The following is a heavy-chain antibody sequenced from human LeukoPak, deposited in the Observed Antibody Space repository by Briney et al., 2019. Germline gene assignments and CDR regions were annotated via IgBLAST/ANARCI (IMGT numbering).Heavy chain of an antibody. Sequence: PGGSLRLSCAASGFTVSSNYMGWVRQAPGQGLEWVSVIYSGGSTYYADSVKGRFTISRDNSKNTLYLQMNSLRAEDTAVYYCARDSQLQYFQHWGQGTLVTVSS. D-gene: IGHD2-21*01. J-gene: IGHJ1*01. CDR3: ARDSQLQYFQH. CDR2: IYSGGST. V-gene: IGHV3-53*01. CDR1: GFTVSSNY.